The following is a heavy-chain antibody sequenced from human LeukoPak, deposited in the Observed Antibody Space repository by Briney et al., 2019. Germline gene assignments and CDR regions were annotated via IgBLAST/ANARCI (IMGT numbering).Heavy chain of an antibody. CDR3: AREKEAWGPEGYYFDY. V-gene: IGHV4-31*03. CDR2: IYYSGST. D-gene: IGHD1-26*01. CDR1: GGSISSGGYY. Sequence: KPSETLSLTCTVSGGSISSGGYYWSWIRQHPGKGLEWIGYIYYSGSTYYNPSLKSRVTISVDTSKNQFSLKLSSVTAADTAVYYCAREKEAWGPEGYYFDYWGQGTLVTVSS. J-gene: IGHJ4*02.